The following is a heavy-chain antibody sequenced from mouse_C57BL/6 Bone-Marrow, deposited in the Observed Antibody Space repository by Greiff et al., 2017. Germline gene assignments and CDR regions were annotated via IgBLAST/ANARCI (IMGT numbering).Heavy chain of an antibody. CDR1: GYTFTSYG. J-gene: IGHJ2*01. D-gene: IGHD2-1*01. CDR3: ARSPYGNYRLGRGYFDY. V-gene: IGHV1-81*01. CDR2: IYPRSGNT. Sequence: QVQLQQSGAELARPGASVKLSCKASGYTFTSYGISWVKQRTGQGLEWIGEIYPRSGNTYYNEKFKGKATLTADKSSSTAYMELRSLTSEDSAVYFCARSPYGNYRLGRGYFDYWGQGTTLTVSS.